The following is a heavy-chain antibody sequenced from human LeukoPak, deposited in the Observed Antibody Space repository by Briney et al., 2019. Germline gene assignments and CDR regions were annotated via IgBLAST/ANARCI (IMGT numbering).Heavy chain of an antibody. V-gene: IGHV4-61*01. D-gene: IGHD3-22*01. CDR1: GGSVSSGSYY. CDR3: ARAGYYYDPYGMDV. CDR2: IYYSGST. J-gene: IGHJ6*02. Sequence: KPSETLSLTCTVSGGSVSSGSYYWSWIRQPPGKGLEWIGYIYYSGSTNYNPSLKSRVTISVDTSKNQFSLKLSSVTAADTAVYYCARAGYYYDPYGMDVWGQGTTVTVSS.